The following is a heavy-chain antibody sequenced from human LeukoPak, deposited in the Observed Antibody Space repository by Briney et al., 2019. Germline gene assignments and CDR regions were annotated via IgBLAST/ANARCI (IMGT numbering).Heavy chain of an antibody. J-gene: IGHJ5*02. CDR3: AREGREYTYGYTWFDP. Sequence: GASVKVSCKASGYTFTGYYMHWVRQAPGQGLEWMGWINPNSGGTNYAQKFQGRVTMTRDTSITTAYMEVSRLRSDDTAVYYCAREGREYTYGYTWFDPWGQGTLVTVSS. CDR2: INPNSGGT. V-gene: IGHV1-2*02. D-gene: IGHD5-18*01. CDR1: GYTFTGYY.